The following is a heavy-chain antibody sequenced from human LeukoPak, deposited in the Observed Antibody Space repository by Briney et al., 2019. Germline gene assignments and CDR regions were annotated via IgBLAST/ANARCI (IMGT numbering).Heavy chain of an antibody. J-gene: IGHJ4*02. CDR1: GFTFSSYA. Sequence: PGGSLRLSCAASGFTFSSYAMHWVRQAPGKGLEWVAVISYDGSNKYYADSVKGRFTISRDNSKNTLYLQMNSLRAEDTAVYYCARAERYSSSPFDYWGQGTLVTVSS. CDR3: ARAERYSSSPFDY. CDR2: ISYDGSNK. D-gene: IGHD6-13*01. V-gene: IGHV3-30*04.